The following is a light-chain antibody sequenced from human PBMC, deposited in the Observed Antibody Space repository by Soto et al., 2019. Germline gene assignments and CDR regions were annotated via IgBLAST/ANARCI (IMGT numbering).Light chain of an antibody. Sequence: QSVLTQPPSVSAAPGQKVTISCSGSSSNIGNDYVSWYQHLPGTAPKLLIYDNNQRPSGIPDRFSDSKSGTSATLGITGLQTGDEADYYCGTWDSSLSAGVFGGGTKVTVL. CDR1: SSNIGNDY. J-gene: IGLJ2*01. CDR2: DNN. V-gene: IGLV1-51*01. CDR3: GTWDSSLSAGV.